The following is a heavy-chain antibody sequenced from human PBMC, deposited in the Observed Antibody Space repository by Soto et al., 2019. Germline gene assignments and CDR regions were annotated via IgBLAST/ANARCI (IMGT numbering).Heavy chain of an antibody. CDR3: ARVPDSSSWSGGSIPFDY. Sequence: GGSLRLSCAASQTIFRGFGMHWVRQAPGKGLEWLAIIRYDGSNIYYADSVKGRFTISRDYSQNTLYLQMDSLRVGDTAMYYCARVPDSSSWSGGSIPFDYWGQGTLVTVSS. V-gene: IGHV3-33*01. CDR1: QTIFRGFG. D-gene: IGHD6-13*01. CDR2: IRYDGSNI. J-gene: IGHJ4*02.